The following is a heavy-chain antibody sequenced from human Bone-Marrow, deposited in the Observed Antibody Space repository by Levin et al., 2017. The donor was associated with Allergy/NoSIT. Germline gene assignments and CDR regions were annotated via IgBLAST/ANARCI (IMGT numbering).Heavy chain of an antibody. Sequence: PGGSLRLSCAASGFTFSDHYMDWVRQAPGKGLEWVGRTRNKANSYTTEYAASVKGRFTISRDDSKNSLYLQMNSLKTEDTAVYYCARLRSRGPLVGATEGRGAFDSWGQGTMVTVSS. CDR1: GFTFSDHY. D-gene: IGHD1-26*01. V-gene: IGHV3-72*01. CDR2: TRNKANSYTT. CDR3: ARLRSRGPLVGATEGRGAFDS. J-gene: IGHJ3*02.